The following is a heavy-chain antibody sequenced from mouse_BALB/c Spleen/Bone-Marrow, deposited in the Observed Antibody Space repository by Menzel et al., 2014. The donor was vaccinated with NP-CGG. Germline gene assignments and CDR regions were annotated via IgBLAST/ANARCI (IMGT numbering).Heavy chain of an antibody. CDR3: ARYRLGTYFDY. J-gene: IGHJ2*01. CDR2: VDPANGNT. CDR1: GFNIKDTY. Sequence: EVKLQESGAELVKPGASVKLSCTASGFNIKDTYMHWVKQRPEQGLEWIGRVDPANGNTKYDPKFQGKATITADTSPNTAYLQLSSLTSEDTAVYYCARYRLGTYFDYWGQGTTLTVSS. D-gene: IGHD2-14*01. V-gene: IGHV14-3*02.